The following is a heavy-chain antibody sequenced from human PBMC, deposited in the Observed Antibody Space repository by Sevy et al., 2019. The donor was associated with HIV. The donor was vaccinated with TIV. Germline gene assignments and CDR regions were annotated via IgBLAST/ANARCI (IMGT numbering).Heavy chain of an antibody. V-gene: IGHV3-15*01. J-gene: IGHJ4*02. CDR3: TTDASTGYFDWLLDFDY. Sequence: GGSLRLSCAASGLTFSSAWMSWVRQAPGKGLEWVGGIQSKTDGGTTDYAASVKGRFTISRDDSVNTLYLQMNSLTTDDTAVYYCTTDASTGYFDWLLDFDYSGQGTLVTVSS. D-gene: IGHD3-9*01. CDR2: IQSKTDGGTT. CDR1: GLTFSSAW.